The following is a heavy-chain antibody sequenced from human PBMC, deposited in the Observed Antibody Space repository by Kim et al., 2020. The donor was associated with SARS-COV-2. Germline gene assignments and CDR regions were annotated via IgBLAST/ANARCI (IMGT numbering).Heavy chain of an antibody. CDR3: ARGGLTTVTNDAFDI. J-gene: IGHJ3*02. Sequence: TPSLKSRVTISVDTSKNQFSLKLSSVTAADTAVYYCARGGLTTVTNDAFDIWGQGTMVTVSS. D-gene: IGHD4-17*01. V-gene: IGHV4-31*02.